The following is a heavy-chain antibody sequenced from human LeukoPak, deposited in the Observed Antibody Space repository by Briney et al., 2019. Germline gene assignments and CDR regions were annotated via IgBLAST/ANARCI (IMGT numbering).Heavy chain of an antibody. CDR1: GYTLTELS. V-gene: IGHV1-24*01. CDR2: FDPEDGET. CDR3: ARELWSGNYNI. D-gene: IGHD3-3*01. Sequence: ASVKVSCKVSGYTLTELSMHWVRQAPGKGLEWMGGFDPEDGETIYAQKFQGRVTMTTHTSTTTAYMELRSLRSEDTAVYYCARELWSGNYNIWGQGTLVTVSS. J-gene: IGHJ4*02.